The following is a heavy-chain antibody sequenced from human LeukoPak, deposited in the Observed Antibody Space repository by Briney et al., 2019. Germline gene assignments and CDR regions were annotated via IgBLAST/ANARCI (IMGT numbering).Heavy chain of an antibody. D-gene: IGHD5-18*01. J-gene: IGHJ4*02. CDR2: INHSGST. CDR1: GGSFSGYY. CDR3: ARARYSYGPGGIDY. V-gene: IGHV4-34*01. Sequence: SETLSLTCAVYGGSFSGYYWSWIRQPPGKGLEWIGEINHSGSTNYNPSLKSRVTISVDTSKNQFSLKLSSVTAADTAVYYCARARYSYGPGGIDYWGQGTLVTVSS.